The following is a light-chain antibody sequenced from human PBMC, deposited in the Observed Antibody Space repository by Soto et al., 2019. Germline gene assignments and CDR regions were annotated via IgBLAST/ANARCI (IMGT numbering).Light chain of an antibody. CDR2: EAL. CDR3: QQNGSPTRT. Sequence: VLTQLSATLSLSHGERATLSCRASRSISTYLAWYQQKPGQAPRLLIYEALNRATGIPARFSGSGSGTDFTLTISSLEPEDFAVYYCQQNGSPTRTFGQGTKVDIK. CDR1: RSISTY. V-gene: IGKV3-11*01. J-gene: IGKJ1*01.